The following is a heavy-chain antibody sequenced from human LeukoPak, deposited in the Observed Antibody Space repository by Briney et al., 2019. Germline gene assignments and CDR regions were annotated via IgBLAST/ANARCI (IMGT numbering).Heavy chain of an antibody. CDR1: GFTFSSYA. J-gene: IGHJ4*02. CDR2: IKQDGSEK. V-gene: IGHV3-7*01. Sequence: GGSLRLSCAASGFTFSSYAMSWVRQAPGKGLEWVANIKQDGSEKYYVDSVKGRFTISRDNAKNSLYLQMNSLRAEDTAVYYCARDSSSYWGQGTLVTVSS. D-gene: IGHD6-13*01. CDR3: ARDSSSY.